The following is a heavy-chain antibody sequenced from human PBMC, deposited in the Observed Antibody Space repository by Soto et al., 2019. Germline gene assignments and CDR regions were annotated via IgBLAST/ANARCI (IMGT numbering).Heavy chain of an antibody. Sequence: QVQLVQSGAEVKKPGASVKVSCKASGYTFSSFGINWVRQAPGQGLEWVGWVSVYNDDTKYAQNFQGRVSLTTDTSTSTTYMEGGRLRSDHTAVYYCARAVATSRFDPWGQGTLVTVFS. CDR3: ARAVATSRFDP. J-gene: IGHJ5*02. CDR2: VSVYNDDT. D-gene: IGHD5-12*01. CDR1: GYTFSSFG. V-gene: IGHV1-18*01.